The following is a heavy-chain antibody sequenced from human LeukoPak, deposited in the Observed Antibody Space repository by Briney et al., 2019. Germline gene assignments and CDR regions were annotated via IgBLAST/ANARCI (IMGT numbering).Heavy chain of an antibody. CDR2: ISGSGGST. J-gene: IGHJ5*02. V-gene: IGHV3-23*01. CDR3: AKDRGNYYDAPRFDP. CDR1: GFTFSSYA. Sequence: GGSLRLSCAASGFTFSSYAMSWVRQAPGKGLEWVSYISGSGGSTHYADSAKGRFTISRDNSKNTLYLQMNSLRAEDTAVHYCAKDRGNYYDAPRFDPWGQGTLVTVSS. D-gene: IGHD3-22*01.